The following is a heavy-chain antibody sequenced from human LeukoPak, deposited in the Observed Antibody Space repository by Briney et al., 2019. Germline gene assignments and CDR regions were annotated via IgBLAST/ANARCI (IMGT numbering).Heavy chain of an antibody. J-gene: IGHJ4*02. Sequence: ASVKVSCKASGYTFTSYDINWVRQAPGQGLEWMGWINPNSGDTKYAQKFQGRVTMTRDTSISTAYMDLSRLTSDDTAVYYCARGRGGYSLDYWGQGTLVTVSS. CDR1: GYTFTSYD. D-gene: IGHD6-13*01. CDR3: ARGRGGYSLDY. V-gene: IGHV1-2*02. CDR2: INPNSGDT.